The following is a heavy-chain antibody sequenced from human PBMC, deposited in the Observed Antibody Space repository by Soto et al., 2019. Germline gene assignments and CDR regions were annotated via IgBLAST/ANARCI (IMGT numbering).Heavy chain of an antibody. CDR1: GFTFSSYS. D-gene: IGHD1-26*01. J-gene: IGHJ4*02. CDR3: AAQDRGDDGSLDFDY. Sequence: GGSLRLSCAASGFTFSSYSMNWVRQAPGKGLEWVSYISSSSSTIYYADSVKGRFTISRDNAKNSLYLQMNSLRAEDTAVYYCAAQDRGDDGSLDFDYWGQGTLVTVSS. CDR2: ISSSSSTI. V-gene: IGHV3-48*01.